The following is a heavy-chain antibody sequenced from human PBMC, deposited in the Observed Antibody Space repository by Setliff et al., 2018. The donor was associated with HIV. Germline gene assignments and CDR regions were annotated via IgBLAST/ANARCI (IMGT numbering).Heavy chain of an antibody. CDR1: GFTFSRYW. V-gene: IGHV3-7*01. Sequence: GGSLRLSCAASGFTFSRYWMSWVRQAPGKGLEWVANIKQDGSEKYYGDSVQGRFTVSRDNAENSVYLQMNSLGAEDTAVYYCARDGGEYWGQGTLVTVSS. CDR2: IKQDGSEK. D-gene: IGHD3-16*01. J-gene: IGHJ4*02. CDR3: ARDGGEY.